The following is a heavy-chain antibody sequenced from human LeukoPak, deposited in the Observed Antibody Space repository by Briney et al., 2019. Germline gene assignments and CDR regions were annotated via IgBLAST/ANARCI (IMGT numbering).Heavy chain of an antibody. Sequence: GGSLRLSCAASGLTFSSYAMNWVRQAPGKGLEWVSAISGSGGNTYYADSARGRFTISRDNSKNTLYLQMNSLRAEDTAVYHCAKAGYSSGWTSYYFDYCGQGTLVSVSS. V-gene: IGHV3-23*01. CDR2: ISGSGGNT. J-gene: IGHJ4*02. CDR1: GLTFSSYA. CDR3: AKAGYSSGWTSYYFDY. D-gene: IGHD6-19*01.